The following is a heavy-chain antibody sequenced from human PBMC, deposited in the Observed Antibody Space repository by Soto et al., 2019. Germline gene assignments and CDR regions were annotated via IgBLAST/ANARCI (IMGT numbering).Heavy chain of an antibody. CDR1: GGSISTYY. CDR2: IHYSGST. CDR3: ARVPGDYVYWYFDL. Sequence: SETLSLTCTVSGGSISTYYWSWVRQPPGKGLEWIGYIHYSGSTNYNPSLKGRVTMSVDTSKNQFSLKLSSVTAADTAVYYCARVPGDYVYWYFDLWGRGTLVTVSS. J-gene: IGHJ2*01. D-gene: IGHD4-17*01. V-gene: IGHV4-59*01.